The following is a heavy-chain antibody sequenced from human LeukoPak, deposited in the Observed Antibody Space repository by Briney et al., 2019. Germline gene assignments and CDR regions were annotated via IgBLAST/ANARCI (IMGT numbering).Heavy chain of an antibody. J-gene: IGHJ3*02. CDR2: ISSSSSTI. D-gene: IGHD3-22*01. CDR3: ARVGYYDSSGYYYGAFDI. CDR1: GFTFSSYS. V-gene: IGHV3-48*04. Sequence: GGSLRLSCAASGFTFSSYSMNWVRQAPGKGLEWVSYISSSSSTIYYADSVKGRFTISRDNAKNSLYLQMNSLRAEDTAVYYCARVGYYDSSGYYYGAFDIWGQGTMVTVSS.